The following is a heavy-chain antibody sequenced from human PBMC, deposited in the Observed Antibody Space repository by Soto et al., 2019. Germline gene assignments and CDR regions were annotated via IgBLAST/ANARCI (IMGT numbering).Heavy chain of an antibody. CDR1: GGSISSSSYY. V-gene: IGHV4-61*03. Sequence: SETLSLTCTVSGGSISSSSYYWGWIRQPPGKGLQWIGYINDSGSTNYNPSLKSRVTISVDTSKNHFSLKLSSVTAADTAVYFCARAYYGGISRFDYWGQGTLVTVSS. CDR3: ARAYYGGISRFDY. D-gene: IGHD4-17*01. J-gene: IGHJ4*02. CDR2: INDSGST.